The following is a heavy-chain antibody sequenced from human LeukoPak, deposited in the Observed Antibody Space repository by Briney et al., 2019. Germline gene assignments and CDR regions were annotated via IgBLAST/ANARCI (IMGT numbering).Heavy chain of an antibody. Sequence: PSETLSLTCTVSGGSISSSSYYWGWIRQPPGRGLEWIGSIYYSGSTYYNPSLKSRVTISVDASKNQFSLKLSSVTAADTAVYYCARTSGSYHFDYWGQGTLVTVSS. CDR2: IYYSGST. V-gene: IGHV4-39*07. CDR1: GGSISSSSYY. D-gene: IGHD1-26*01. J-gene: IGHJ4*02. CDR3: ARTSGSYHFDY.